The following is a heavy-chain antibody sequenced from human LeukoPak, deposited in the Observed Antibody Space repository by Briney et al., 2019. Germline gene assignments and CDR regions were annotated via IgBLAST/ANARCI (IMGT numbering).Heavy chain of an antibody. Sequence: SETLSLTCTVSGGSISSHYWSWIRQPPGKGLEWIGYIYYSGSTNYNPSLKCRVTISVDTSKNQFSLKLSSVTAADTAVYYCARRKDTYYYYYMDVWGKGTTVTVSS. V-gene: IGHV4-59*11. CDR1: GGSISSHY. CDR3: ARRKDTYYYYYMDV. CDR2: IYYSGST. J-gene: IGHJ6*03. D-gene: IGHD5-18*01.